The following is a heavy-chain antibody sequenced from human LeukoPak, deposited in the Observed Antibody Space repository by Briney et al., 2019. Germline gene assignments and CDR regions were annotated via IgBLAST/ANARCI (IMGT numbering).Heavy chain of an antibody. Sequence: PGRSLRLSCAASGFTFSSYGMHWARQAPGKGLEWAAVIWYDGSNKYYADSVKGRFTISRDNSKNTLYLQMNSLRAEDTAVYYCARDHAQAFDYWGQGTLVTVSS. V-gene: IGHV3-33*01. CDR3: ARDHAQAFDY. CDR2: IWYDGSNK. J-gene: IGHJ4*02. CDR1: GFTFSSYG.